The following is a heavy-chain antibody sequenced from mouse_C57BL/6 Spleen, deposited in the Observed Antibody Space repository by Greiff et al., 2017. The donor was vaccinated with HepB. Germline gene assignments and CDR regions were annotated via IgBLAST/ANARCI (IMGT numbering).Heavy chain of an antibody. Sequence: EVQGVESGGGLVKPGGSLKLSCAASGFTFSSYAMSWVRQTPEKRLEWVATISDGGSYTYYPDNVKGRFTISRDNAKNNLYLQMSHLKSEDTAMYYCAREGTTVVATDAMDYWGQGTSVTVSS. CDR3: AREGTTVVATDAMDY. CDR2: ISDGGSYT. D-gene: IGHD1-1*01. V-gene: IGHV5-4*01. CDR1: GFTFSSYA. J-gene: IGHJ4*01.